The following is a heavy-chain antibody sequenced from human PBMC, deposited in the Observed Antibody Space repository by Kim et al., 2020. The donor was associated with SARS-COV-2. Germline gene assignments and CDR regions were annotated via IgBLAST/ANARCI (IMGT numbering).Heavy chain of an antibody. CDR1: GGSISSYY. Sequence: SETLSLTCTVSGGSISSYYWSWIRQPPGKGLEWIGYIYYSGSTNYNPSLKSRVTISVDTSKNQFSLKLSSVTAADTAVYYCARVIVVVPAANGFYFDYWGQGTLVTVSS. V-gene: IGHV4-59*01. J-gene: IGHJ4*02. D-gene: IGHD2-2*01. CDR3: ARVIVVVPAANGFYFDY. CDR2: IYYSGST.